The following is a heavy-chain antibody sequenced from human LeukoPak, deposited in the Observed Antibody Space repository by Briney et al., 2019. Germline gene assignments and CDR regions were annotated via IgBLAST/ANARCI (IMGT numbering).Heavy chain of an antibody. D-gene: IGHD5-12*01. V-gene: IGHV3-49*04. CDR1: GFTFGDYA. CDR2: IRSKAYGGTT. Sequence: GGSLRLSCTASGFTFGDYAMSWVRQAPGKGLERVGFIRSKAYGGTTEYAASVKGRFTISRDDSKSIAYLQMNSLKTEDTAVCYCTRGIVATIGDYWGQGTLVTVSS. J-gene: IGHJ4*02. CDR3: TRGIVATIGDY.